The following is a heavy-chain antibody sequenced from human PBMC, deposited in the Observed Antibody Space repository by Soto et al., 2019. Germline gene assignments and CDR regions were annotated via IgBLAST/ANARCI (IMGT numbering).Heavy chain of an antibody. CDR1: GFTFSNFW. Sequence: PGGSLRLSCVASGFTFSNFWMTWVRQAPGKGLEWVANIKQDGSEYCYVGSVKGRFTISRDNAKNALFLQMSNVRPEDAAVYYCARERGSKSLDIWGQGTTVTVSS. CDR3: ARERGSKSLDI. V-gene: IGHV3-7*03. D-gene: IGHD2-15*01. J-gene: IGHJ6*02. CDR2: IKQDGSEY.